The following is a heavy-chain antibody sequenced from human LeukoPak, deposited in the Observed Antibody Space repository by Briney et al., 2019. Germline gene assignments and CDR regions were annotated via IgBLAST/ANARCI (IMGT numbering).Heavy chain of an antibody. CDR3: ATYRQVLLPFES. CDR1: GFTFSTFW. Sequence: GGSLRLSCAVSGFTFSTFWMSWVRQAPGKGLEWVANINQDGSEKYYVDSVGGRFAISRDNAKNSLYLQMNSLRAEDTAIYYCATYRQVLLPFESWGQGTLVTVSS. J-gene: IGHJ4*02. CDR2: INQDGSEK. D-gene: IGHD2-8*02. V-gene: IGHV3-7*03.